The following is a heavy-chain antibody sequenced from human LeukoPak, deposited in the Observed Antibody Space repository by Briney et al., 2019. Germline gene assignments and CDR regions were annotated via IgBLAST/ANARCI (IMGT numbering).Heavy chain of an antibody. CDR3: AAPAYRDRGGFEY. D-gene: IGHD1-26*01. V-gene: IGHV3-23*01. Sequence: GGSLRLSCTASGSTFTKDWMSWVRQAPGQGLAWVSAVSGTTGNTYYADSVKGRFTISRDNSKNTVYLQMDSLRVDDTAVYYCAAPAYRDRGGFEYWGQGTLVTVSS. CDR2: VSGTTGNT. J-gene: IGHJ4*02. CDR1: GSTFTKDW.